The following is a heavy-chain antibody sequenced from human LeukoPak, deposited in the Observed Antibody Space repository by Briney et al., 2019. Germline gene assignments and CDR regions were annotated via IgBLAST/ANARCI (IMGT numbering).Heavy chain of an antibody. CDR2: IDHTGST. V-gene: IGHV4-59*11. CDR3: ARGRVSSSSWSSTYYYYFYMDV. D-gene: IGHD6-13*01. Sequence: SETLSLTCSVSGDSISMHYWSWIRQPPGKGLEWIGYIDHTGSTNYNPSLNSRVTISRDTSKNHFSLELSSVTAADTALYFCARGRVSSSSWSSTYYYYFYMDVWGKGTTVTVSS. J-gene: IGHJ6*03. CDR1: GDSISMHY.